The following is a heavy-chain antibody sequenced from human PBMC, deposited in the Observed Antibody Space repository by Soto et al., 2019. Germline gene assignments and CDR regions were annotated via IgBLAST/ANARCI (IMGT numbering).Heavy chain of an antibody. V-gene: IGHV1-18*01. D-gene: IGHD3-9*01. Sequence: ASVKVSCKASGYTFTSYGISWVRQAPGQGLEWMGWISAYNGNTNYAQKHQGRVTMTTDTSTSTAYMELRSLRSDDTAVYYCARGLRYFDWLLPKAPFDAFDIWGQGTMVTVSS. CDR2: ISAYNGNT. J-gene: IGHJ3*02. CDR3: ARGLRYFDWLLPKAPFDAFDI. CDR1: GYTFTSYG.